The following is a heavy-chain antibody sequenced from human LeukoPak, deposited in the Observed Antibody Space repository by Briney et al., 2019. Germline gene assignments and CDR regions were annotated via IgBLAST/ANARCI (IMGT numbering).Heavy chain of an antibody. Sequence: GGSLRLSCAASGFTFSSYWMHWVRQAPGKGLVWVSRINSDGSSIRYADSVKGRFTISRDNAKKTLYLQMNSLRAEDTAVYHCARFHYYDISGQFYYYYGLDVWGQGTTVTVSS. CDR3: ARFHYYDISGQFYYYYGLDV. D-gene: IGHD3-22*01. CDR1: GFTFSSYW. J-gene: IGHJ6*02. V-gene: IGHV3-74*01. CDR2: INSDGSSI.